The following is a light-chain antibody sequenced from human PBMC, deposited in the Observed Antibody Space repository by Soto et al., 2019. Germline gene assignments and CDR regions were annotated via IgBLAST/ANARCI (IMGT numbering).Light chain of an antibody. CDR1: QSVRTY. V-gene: IGKV1-39*01. Sequence: DIQMTQSPSSLSISVGDRVTITCRASQSVRTYLNWYQQKPGKPPKLLISGSSRLQGGVPSRFSGSGSGTDFTLIISSLQPEDVATYYCQQGYSSPNAFGQGTKVDIK. J-gene: IGKJ2*01. CDR2: GSS. CDR3: QQGYSSPNA.